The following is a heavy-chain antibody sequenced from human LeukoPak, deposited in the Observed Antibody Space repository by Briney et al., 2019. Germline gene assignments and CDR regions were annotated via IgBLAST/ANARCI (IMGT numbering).Heavy chain of an antibody. Sequence: ASVKVSCKASGYTFTSYYMHWVRQAPGQGLEWMGIINPSSGSTSYAQKFQGRVTMTRDTSTSTVYMELSSLRSEDTAVYYCARETTNYYDSSGFFDYWGQGTLVTVSS. CDR3: ARETTNYYDSSGFFDY. J-gene: IGHJ4*02. V-gene: IGHV1-46*01. CDR2: INPSSGST. D-gene: IGHD3-22*01. CDR1: GYTFTSYY.